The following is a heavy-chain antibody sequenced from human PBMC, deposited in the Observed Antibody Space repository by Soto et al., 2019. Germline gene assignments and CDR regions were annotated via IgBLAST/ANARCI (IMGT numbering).Heavy chain of an antibody. Sequence: GGSLRLSCAASGFTFSSYAMHWVRQAPGKGLEWVAVISYDGSNKYYADSVKGRFTISRDNSKNTLYLQMNSLRAEDTAVYYCARSDYYDSSGSSPWFDPWGQGTLVTVSS. CDR1: GFTFSSYA. CDR3: ARSDYYDSSGSSPWFDP. J-gene: IGHJ5*02. D-gene: IGHD3-22*01. CDR2: ISYDGSNK. V-gene: IGHV3-30-3*01.